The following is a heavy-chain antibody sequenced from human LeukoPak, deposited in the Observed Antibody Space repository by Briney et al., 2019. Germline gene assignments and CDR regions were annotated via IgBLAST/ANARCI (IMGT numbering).Heavy chain of an antibody. CDR3: ATETNGRHYDY. J-gene: IGHJ4*02. V-gene: IGHV3-21*06. CDR2: IGPTGSDR. D-gene: IGHD1-14*01. CDR1: GLTFSTSD. Sequence: GGSLRLSCTASGLTFSTSDFNWVRQAPGKGLEWVASIGPTGSDRYHADSIKGRFTISRDNANNFLYLQMNSLRAEDTAVYYCATETNGRHYDYWGQGTLLTVSS.